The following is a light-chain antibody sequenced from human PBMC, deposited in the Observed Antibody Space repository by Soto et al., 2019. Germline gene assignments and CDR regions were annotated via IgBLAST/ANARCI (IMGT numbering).Light chain of an antibody. CDR1: QSFSSY. V-gene: IGKV3-11*01. CDR3: QQRSNWPPVIT. CDR2: DAS. Sequence: EIVLTQSPATLSLSPGERATLSCRASQSFSSYLAWYQQKPGQAPRLLIYDASKRATGIPARFSGRGSGTDFTLTNSSPEPEDFAVYYCQQRSNWPPVITLGQGTRLEIK. J-gene: IGKJ5*01.